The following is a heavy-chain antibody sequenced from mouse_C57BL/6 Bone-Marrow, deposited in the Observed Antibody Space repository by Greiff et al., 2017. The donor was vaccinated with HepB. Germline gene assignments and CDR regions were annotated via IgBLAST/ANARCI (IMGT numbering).Heavy chain of an antibody. V-gene: IGHV1-76*01. CDR2: IYPGSGNT. Sequence: QVQLQQSGAELVRPGASVKLSCKASGYTFTDYYINWVKQRPGQGLEWIARIYPGSGNTYYNEKFKGKATLTAEKSSSTAYMQLSSLTSEDSTVYFCERRYYYGPDCDFDVWGTGTTVTVSS. CDR3: ERRYYYGPDCDFDV. CDR1: GYTFTDYY. J-gene: IGHJ1*03. D-gene: IGHD1-1*01.